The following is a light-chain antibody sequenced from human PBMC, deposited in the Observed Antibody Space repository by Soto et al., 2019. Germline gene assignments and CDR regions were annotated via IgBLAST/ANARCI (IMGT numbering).Light chain of an antibody. CDR2: DAS. V-gene: IGKV3-20*01. CDR3: QQYGSSPRT. Sequence: IVLTQSPATLSFSPGERATLSCRASQGVSSYLAWYQQKPGQAPRLLIYDASNRATGIPDRFSGSGSGTDFTLTISRLEPEDFAVYYCQQYGSSPRTFGQGTKVDIK. J-gene: IGKJ1*01. CDR1: QGVSSY.